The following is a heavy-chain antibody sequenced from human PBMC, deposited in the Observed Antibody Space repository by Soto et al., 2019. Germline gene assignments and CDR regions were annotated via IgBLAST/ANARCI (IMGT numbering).Heavy chain of an antibody. V-gene: IGHV4-39*01. CDR2: VYYSGNT. Sequence: QLQLQESSPRLLKPSETLSLTCSVSDGSINRRSYYWGWIRQSPGKGLEWIGSVYYSGNTYYNPSLNSRVTISVDTSKTHFSLKLTSVAVADTAIYYCTRHKSSDYVQGYFQYWSQGTLVTVSS. CDR1: DGSINRRSYY. CDR3: TRHKSSDYVQGYFQY. D-gene: IGHD4-17*01. J-gene: IGHJ1*01.